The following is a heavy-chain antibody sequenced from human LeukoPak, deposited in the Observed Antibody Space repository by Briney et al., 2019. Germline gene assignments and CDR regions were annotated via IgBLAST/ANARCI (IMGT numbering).Heavy chain of an antibody. Sequence: SETLSLTCTVSGGSISSYYWSWIRQPPGKGLEWIGSIYYSGSTYYNPSLKSRVTISVDTSKNQFSLKLSSVTAADTAVYYCARSYYDSSGYYTDDAFDIWGQGTMVTVSS. D-gene: IGHD3-22*01. CDR2: IYYSGST. V-gene: IGHV4-39*01. CDR1: GGSISSYY. J-gene: IGHJ3*02. CDR3: ARSYYDSSGYYTDDAFDI.